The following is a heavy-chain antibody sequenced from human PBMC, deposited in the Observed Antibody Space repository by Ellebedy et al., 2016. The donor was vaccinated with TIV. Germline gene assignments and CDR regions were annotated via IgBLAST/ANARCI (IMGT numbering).Heavy chain of an antibody. CDR1: GFNFRSYW. CDR3: ARRASYGDYAVQVNPWFDP. CDR2: IRPEGDEI. Sequence: PGGSLRLSCAASGFNFRSYWMTWVRQAPGKGLEWVAKIRPEGDEIYYVESVKGRFTISRDNAKNSLFLQMNSLRVEDTAVYCCARRASYGDYAVQVNPWFDPWGQGTLVTVSS. D-gene: IGHD4-17*01. V-gene: IGHV3-7*01. J-gene: IGHJ5*02.